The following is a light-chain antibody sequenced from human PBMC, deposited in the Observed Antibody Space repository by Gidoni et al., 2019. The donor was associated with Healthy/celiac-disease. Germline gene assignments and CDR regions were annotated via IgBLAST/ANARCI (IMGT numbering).Light chain of an antibody. CDR2: LGS. Sequence: DIVMTQSPLSLPVTPGEPASISCRSSQSLLHSNGYNYLDWYLQKPRQSPQLLIYLGSNRASGVPDRFSGSGSGTDFTLKISRVEAVDVGVYYCMQALQTPLTFGQGTKLEIK. J-gene: IGKJ2*01. CDR1: QSLLHSNGYNY. V-gene: IGKV2-28*01. CDR3: MQALQTPLT.